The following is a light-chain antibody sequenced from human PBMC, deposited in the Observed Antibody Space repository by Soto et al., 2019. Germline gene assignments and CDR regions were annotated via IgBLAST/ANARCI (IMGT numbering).Light chain of an antibody. Sequence: EIVMTQSPATLSVSRGGRAILSCRASQSVDAYIAWYQQKPGQAPKLLIYGSSTMDNGIPARLSGSGSGTEFTLTISSLQSEDFAVYYCQQYNNRPQTFGQGTKVEIK. CDR1: QSVDAY. V-gene: IGKV3D-15*01. CDR3: QQYNNRPQT. CDR2: GSS. J-gene: IGKJ1*01.